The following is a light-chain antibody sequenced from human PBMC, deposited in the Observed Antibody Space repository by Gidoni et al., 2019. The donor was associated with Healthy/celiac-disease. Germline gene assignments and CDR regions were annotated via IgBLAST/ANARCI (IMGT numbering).Light chain of an antibody. V-gene: IGKV3-15*01. CDR2: GAS. Sequence: EIVMTQSPATLSVSPGERATLSCRASQSVSSNLAGYQQKPGQAPRLRIYGASTRATGITARFSGSGSGTEFTLTISSLQSEDFAVYYCQQYNNWPPWTFGQGTKVEIK. J-gene: IGKJ1*01. CDR1: QSVSSN. CDR3: QQYNNWPPWT.